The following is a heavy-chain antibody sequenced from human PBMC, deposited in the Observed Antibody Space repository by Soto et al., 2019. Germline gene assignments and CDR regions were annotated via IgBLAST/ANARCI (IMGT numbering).Heavy chain of an antibody. D-gene: IGHD5-12*01. J-gene: IGHJ4*02. CDR1: GGSISSHY. V-gene: IGHV4-59*08. Sequence: SETLSLTCTVSGGSISSHYWSWIRQPPGQGLEWIGYIYYSGSTNYNPSLKSRVTISVDTSKSQFSLRLSSVTAADTAVYFCASLDGYDHYFDYGGQGALVPVSS. CDR2: IYYSGST. CDR3: ASLDGYDHYFDY.